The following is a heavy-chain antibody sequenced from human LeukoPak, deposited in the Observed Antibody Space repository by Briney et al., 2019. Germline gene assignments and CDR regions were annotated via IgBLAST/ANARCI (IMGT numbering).Heavy chain of an antibody. CDR3: ARTGIAAARRSWFDP. V-gene: IGHV4-59*01. D-gene: IGHD6-13*01. Sequence: PSETLSLTCTVSGGSISSYYWSWIRQPPGKGLEWIGYIYYSGNTKYNPSLRSRVTMSVDTPKNQFSLKLSSVTAADTAVYYCARTGIAAARRSWFDPWGQGTLVTVSS. J-gene: IGHJ5*02. CDR2: IYYSGNT. CDR1: GGSISSYY.